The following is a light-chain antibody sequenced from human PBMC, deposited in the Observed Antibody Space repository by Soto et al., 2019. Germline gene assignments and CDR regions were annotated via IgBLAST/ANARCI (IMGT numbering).Light chain of an antibody. CDR1: QSVSSN. J-gene: IGKJ1*01. CDR2: GAS. Sequence: EIVMTQSPATLSVSPGERATLSCRASQSVSSNLAWYQQKPGQAPRLLIYGASTRATGIPARFSGSGSGTEFTLTISSLQSEDFAVHYSQQYNNWPLTFGQGTKVDIK. CDR3: QQYNNWPLT. V-gene: IGKV3-15*01.